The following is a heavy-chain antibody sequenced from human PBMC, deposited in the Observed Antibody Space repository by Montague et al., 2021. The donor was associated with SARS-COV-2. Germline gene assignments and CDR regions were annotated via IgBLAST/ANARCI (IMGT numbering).Heavy chain of an antibody. CDR2: IYYSGTT. V-gene: IGHV4-39*01. D-gene: IGHD3/OR15-3a*01. Sequence: SETLSLTCTVSGGSISSSSYYWGWNRQPQGKGPEWIGCIYYSGTTFYNPSLRSGVTMSVGTSKNQFSLRLSSVTAADTAGYYCARRLTVWTGYAKSAYFDYWGQGLLVNVSS. CDR1: GGSISSSSYY. CDR3: ARRLTVWTGYAKSAYFDY. J-gene: IGHJ4*02.